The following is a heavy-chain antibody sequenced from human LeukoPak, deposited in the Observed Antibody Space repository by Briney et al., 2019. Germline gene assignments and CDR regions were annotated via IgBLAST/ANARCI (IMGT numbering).Heavy chain of an antibody. Sequence: PGGSLRLSCAASGFTFSNYALHWVRQAPGKGLEWVAVISHDGNNKHYADSVKGRFTISRDNSKNTLYLQMDSLRAEDTAVYYCARSRSIAMMVVVTTYFFEYWGLGALVTVSS. CDR3: ARSRSIAMMVVVTTYFFEY. D-gene: IGHD3-22*01. J-gene: IGHJ4*02. CDR2: ISHDGNNK. V-gene: IGHV3-30-3*01. CDR1: GFTFSNYA.